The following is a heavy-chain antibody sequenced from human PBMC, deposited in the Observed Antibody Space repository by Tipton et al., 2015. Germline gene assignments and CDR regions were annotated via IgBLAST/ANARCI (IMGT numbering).Heavy chain of an antibody. CDR1: GGSISSRYHY. V-gene: IGHV4-39*07. CDR2: IYYSGST. J-gene: IGHJ4*02. D-gene: IGHD2-15*01. CDR3: ARGGWSLDY. Sequence: TLSLTCTVSGGSISSRYHYWGWIRQPPGKGLEWIGSIYYSGSTYYNPSLKSRLTISVDTSTNQFSLRLSSVTAADTAVYYCARGGWSLDYWGQGTLVTVSS.